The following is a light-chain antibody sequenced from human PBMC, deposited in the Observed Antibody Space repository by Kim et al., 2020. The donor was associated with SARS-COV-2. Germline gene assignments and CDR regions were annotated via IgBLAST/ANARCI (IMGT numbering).Light chain of an antibody. Sequence: LTFTLSSGYSNYKVDWYQQRPGKGPRFVMRVGTGGIVGSKGDGIPDRFSVLGSGLNRYLTIKNIQEEDESDYHCGTDHGSGSNFVWVFGGGTQLTVL. J-gene: IGLJ3*02. CDR1: SGYSNYK. CDR2: VGTGGIVG. V-gene: IGLV9-49*01. CDR3: GTDHGSGSNFVWV.